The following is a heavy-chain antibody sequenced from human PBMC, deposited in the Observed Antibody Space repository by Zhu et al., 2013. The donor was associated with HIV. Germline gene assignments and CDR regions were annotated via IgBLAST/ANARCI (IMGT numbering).Heavy chain of an antibody. CDR1: GYSFSSYW. V-gene: IGHV5-51*01. J-gene: IGHJ3*02. CDR3: ARHAEYYYDSSGRYYENAFDI. CDR2: IYPGDSDT. Sequence: EVQLVQSGAEVKKPGESLKISCKGSGYSFSSYWIGWARQMPGKGLEWMGIIYPGDSDTRNSPSFQGQVTISADKSINTAYLQWSSLKASDTAMYYCARHAEYYYDSSGRYYENAFDIWGQGTMVTVPS. D-gene: IGHD3-22*01.